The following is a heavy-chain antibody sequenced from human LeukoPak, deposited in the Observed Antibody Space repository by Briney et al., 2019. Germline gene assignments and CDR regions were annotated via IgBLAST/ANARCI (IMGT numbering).Heavy chain of an antibody. D-gene: IGHD6-19*01. CDR1: GFTFSSYE. V-gene: IGHV3-48*03. CDR2: ISSSGSTI. Sequence: GGSLRLSCAASGFTFSSYEMNWVRQAPGKGLEWVSYISSSGSTIYYADSVKGRFTISRDNAKNSLYLQMNSLRAGDTAVYYCARQVAGTDYWGQGTLVTVSS. J-gene: IGHJ4*02. CDR3: ARQVAGTDY.